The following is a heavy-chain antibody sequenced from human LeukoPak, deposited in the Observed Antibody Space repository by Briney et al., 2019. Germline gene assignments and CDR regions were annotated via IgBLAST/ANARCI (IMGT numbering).Heavy chain of an antibody. CDR2: IYVTGAT. Sequence: SETLSLTCTVSGGSISGHYWSWIRQPAGKGLEWIWRIYVTGATHYNPSLERRVTMPVAASRNPFSLNLTSVTAADTAVYYCPRGGPDLAREFFQYWDQGTLVSVS. V-gene: IGHV4-4*07. CDR3: PRGGPDLAREFFQY. J-gene: IGHJ1*01. D-gene: IGHD5-12*01. CDR1: GGSISGHY.